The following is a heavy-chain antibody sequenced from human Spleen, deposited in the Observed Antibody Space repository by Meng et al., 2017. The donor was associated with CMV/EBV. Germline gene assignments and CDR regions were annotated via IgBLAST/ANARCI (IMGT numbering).Heavy chain of an antibody. CDR2: INWDGDNT. D-gene: IGHD2-2*01. J-gene: IGHJ4*02. Sequence: TMHWLRQAPGKGLEWVSLINWDGDNTFYADSVKGRFTISRDNSKNALYLQMNSLRTEDTALYYCAKDSSFSRGLYCNTSSCYVDHFDYWGQGTLVTVSS. CDR3: AKDSSFSRGLYCNTSSCYVDHFDY. V-gene: IGHV3-43*01. CDR1: T.